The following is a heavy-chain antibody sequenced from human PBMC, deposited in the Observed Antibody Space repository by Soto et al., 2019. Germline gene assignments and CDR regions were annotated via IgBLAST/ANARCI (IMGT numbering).Heavy chain of an antibody. CDR3: ARDPLSIGGSFTSYFNYGMDV. Sequence: PGGSLRLSCAASGFTFRSYAMHWVRQAPGNGLEWVAVIWYDGDNEFYTDSVKGRFTISRDNSKNTLYLQMNSLKAEDTAVYYCARDPLSIGGSFTSYFNYGMDVWGQGTTVTVSS. J-gene: IGHJ6*02. CDR1: GFTFRSYA. CDR2: IWYDGDNE. V-gene: IGHV3-33*01. D-gene: IGHD3-10*01.